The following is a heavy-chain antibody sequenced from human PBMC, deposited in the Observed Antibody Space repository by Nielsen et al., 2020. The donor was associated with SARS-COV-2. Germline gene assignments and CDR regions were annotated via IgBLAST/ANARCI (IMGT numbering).Heavy chain of an antibody. CDR1: GGSISSSSYY. Sequence: SETLSLTCTVSGGSISSSSYYWGWIRQPPGKGLEWIGSIYYSGSTYYNPSLKSRVTISVDTSKNQFSLKLSSVTAADTAVYYCASGSRAGTTFGFEPWGQGTLVTVSS. D-gene: IGHD1-7*01. CDR3: ASGSRAGTTFGFEP. J-gene: IGHJ5*02. CDR2: IYYSGST. V-gene: IGHV4-39*01.